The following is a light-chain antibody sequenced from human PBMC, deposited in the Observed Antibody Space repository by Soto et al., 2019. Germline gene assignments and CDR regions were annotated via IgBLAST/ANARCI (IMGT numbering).Light chain of an antibody. V-gene: IGLV2-14*01. J-gene: IGLJ1*01. CDR2: DVN. CDR1: NTDLGVYGY. Sequence: QSLLAHPASLSGSFGQSITISCSGPNTDLGVYGYVSWYQHHPGKAPKLLIYDVNNRPSGISDRFSGSKSGDTASLTISGLQAEDEADYFCFSKISGFVYGFGTGTKVTV. CDR3: FSKISGFVYG.